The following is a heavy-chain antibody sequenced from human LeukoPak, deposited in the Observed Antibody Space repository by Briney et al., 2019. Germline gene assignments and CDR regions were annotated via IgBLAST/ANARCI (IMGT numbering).Heavy chain of an antibody. V-gene: IGHV3-48*01. Sequence: GGSLRLSCAASGFTFSSYTMNWVRQAPGKGLEWVSYISSGNSNIYYADSVKGRFTISRDNAKNSLYLQMNSLGPDDTAVYYCARDPYSGNYGNYYYYYMDVWGKGTTVTISS. CDR3: ARDPYSGNYGNYYYYYMDV. CDR2: ISSGNSNI. CDR1: GFTFSSYT. J-gene: IGHJ6*03. D-gene: IGHD1-26*01.